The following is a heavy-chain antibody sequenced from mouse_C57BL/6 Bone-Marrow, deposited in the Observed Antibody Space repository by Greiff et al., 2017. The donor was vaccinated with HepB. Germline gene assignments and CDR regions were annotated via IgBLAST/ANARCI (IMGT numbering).Heavy chain of an antibody. J-gene: IGHJ2*01. Sequence: EVQRVESGGGLVQPKGSLKLSCAASGFSFNTYAMNWVRQAPGKGLEWVARIRSKSNNYATYYADSVKDRFTISRDDSESMLYLQMNNLKTEDTAMYYCVRLGNYGNLFDYWGQGTTLTVSS. CDR1: GFSFNTYA. D-gene: IGHD2-1*01. CDR2: IRSKSNNYAT. V-gene: IGHV10-1*01. CDR3: VRLGNYGNLFDY.